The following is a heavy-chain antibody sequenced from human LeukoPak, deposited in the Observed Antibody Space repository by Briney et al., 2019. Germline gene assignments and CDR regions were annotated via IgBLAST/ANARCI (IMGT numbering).Heavy chain of an antibody. CDR1: GGSISTSSYY. CDR3: GSLDAYNKFFED. D-gene: IGHD5-24*01. Sequence: SETLSLTCSVSGGSISTSSYYWGWIRQPPGKGLEWIGAIYYSGNNFYNPSLESRVTISVDTSKNQFSLKMISVTAADTSVYYCGSLDAYNKFFEDWGQGTLVTVSS. V-gene: IGHV4-39*07. CDR2: IYYSGNN. J-gene: IGHJ4*01.